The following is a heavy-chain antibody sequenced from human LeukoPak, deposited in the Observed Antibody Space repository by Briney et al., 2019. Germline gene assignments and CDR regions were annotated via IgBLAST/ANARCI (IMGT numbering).Heavy chain of an antibody. Sequence: SETLSLTCAVYGGSFSGYYWSWIRRPPGKGLEWIGEINHSGSTNYNPSLKSRVTISVDTSKNQFSLKLSSVTAADTAVYYCAREDYGDQTGDAFDIWGQGTMVTVSS. D-gene: IGHD4-17*01. CDR3: AREDYGDQTGDAFDI. CDR2: INHSGST. J-gene: IGHJ3*02. V-gene: IGHV4-34*01. CDR1: GGSFSGYY.